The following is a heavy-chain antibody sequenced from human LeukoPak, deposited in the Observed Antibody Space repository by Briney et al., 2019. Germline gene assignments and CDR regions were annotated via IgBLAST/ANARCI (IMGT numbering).Heavy chain of an antibody. CDR3: ARAGSYYGFEGEWA. D-gene: IGHD3-3*01. J-gene: IGHJ5*02. Sequence: GGSLRLSCAASGFTFSSYAMHWVRQAPGKGLEWVAVISYDGSNKYYADSVKGRFTISRDNSKNTLYLQMNSLRAEDTAVYYCARAGSYYGFEGEWAWGQGTLVTVSS. CDR2: ISYDGSNK. CDR1: GFTFSSYA. V-gene: IGHV3-30-3*01.